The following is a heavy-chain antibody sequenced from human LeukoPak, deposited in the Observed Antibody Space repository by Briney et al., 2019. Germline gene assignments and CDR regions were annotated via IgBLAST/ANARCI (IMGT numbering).Heavy chain of an antibody. CDR1: ARSFSGSY. V-gene: IGHV4-34*01. CDR3: ATIYGDYSDFDS. Sequence: SETLSPPCAVYARSFSGSYWSWIRQPPGEGVEWIGEITHDGRINYSPSLKSRATISVDTSKNQFSLKLSSVTAADSAVYYCATIYGDYSDFDSWGQGTLVTVSS. CDR2: ITHDGRI. D-gene: IGHD4-17*01. J-gene: IGHJ4*02.